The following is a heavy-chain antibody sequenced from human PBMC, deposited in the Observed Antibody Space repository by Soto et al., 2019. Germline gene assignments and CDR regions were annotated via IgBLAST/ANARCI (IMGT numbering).Heavy chain of an antibody. J-gene: IGHJ4*02. Sequence: QVQLVQSGAELKKPGVSVKVSCKASGYTFSNYDMNWVRQATGQGPEWIGWVNPNNGDTGYAQKFQGRVTLTTDISTTTAYMELTSLRSEDTAIYYCAKVSRKGSAIDFDYRGQGTLITISS. CDR3: AKVSRKGSAIDFDY. CDR2: VNPNNGDT. V-gene: IGHV1-8*01. CDR1: GYTFSNYD. D-gene: IGHD3-10*01.